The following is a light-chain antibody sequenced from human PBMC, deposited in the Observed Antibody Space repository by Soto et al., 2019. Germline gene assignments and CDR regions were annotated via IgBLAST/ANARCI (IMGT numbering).Light chain of an antibody. CDR2: QAS. V-gene: IGKV1-5*03. Sequence: DIQMTQSPSSLSASVGDRVTITCRASQSISSSLAWYQQKPGKAPKLLIYQASRLESGVPSRFSGSGSGTEFTLTISSLQPDDFATYYCQQYNSYSYTFGQGTKVDIK. CDR1: QSISSS. J-gene: IGKJ2*01. CDR3: QQYNSYSYT.